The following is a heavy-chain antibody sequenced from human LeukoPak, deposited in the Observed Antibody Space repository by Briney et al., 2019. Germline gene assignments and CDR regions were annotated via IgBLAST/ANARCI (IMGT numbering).Heavy chain of an antibody. CDR2: INPNSGGT. CDR3: ARDTRDSSGYSDAFDI. D-gene: IGHD3-22*01. V-gene: IGHV1-2*02. J-gene: IGHJ3*02. Sequence: ASVKVSCKASGYTFTGYYMHWVRQAPGLGLEWMGWINPNSGGTNYAQKFQGRVTMTRDTSISTAYMELSRLRSDDTAVYYCARDTRDSSGYSDAFDIWGQGTMVTVSS. CDR1: GYTFTGYY.